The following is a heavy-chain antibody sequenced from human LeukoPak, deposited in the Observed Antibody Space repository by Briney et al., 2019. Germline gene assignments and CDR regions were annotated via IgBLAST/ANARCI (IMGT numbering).Heavy chain of an antibody. V-gene: IGHV1-24*01. Sequence: ASVKVSCKVSGYTLTELSIHWVRQAPGKGLEWMGGFDPEDGETIYAQKFQGRVTMTEDISTDTAYMELSSLRSEDTAVYYCATESDVTGYWYFDLWGQGTLVTVSS. CDR3: ATESDVTGYWYFDL. J-gene: IGHJ2*01. CDR1: GYTLTELS. D-gene: IGHD2-8*02. CDR2: FDPEDGET.